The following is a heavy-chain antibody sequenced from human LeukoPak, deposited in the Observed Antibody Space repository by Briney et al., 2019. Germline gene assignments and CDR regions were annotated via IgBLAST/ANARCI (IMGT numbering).Heavy chain of an antibody. CDR3: AKGPPGSSWYSANYYFDY. V-gene: IGHV3-9*01. CDR1: GFTFDDYA. Sequence: GRSLRLSCAASGFTFDDYAMRWVRQAPGKGLEWVSGISWNSGSIGYADSVKGRFTISRDNAKNSLYLQMNSLRAEDTALYYCAKGPPGSSWYSANYYFDYWGQGTLVTVSS. CDR2: ISWNSGSI. D-gene: IGHD2-15*01. J-gene: IGHJ4*02.